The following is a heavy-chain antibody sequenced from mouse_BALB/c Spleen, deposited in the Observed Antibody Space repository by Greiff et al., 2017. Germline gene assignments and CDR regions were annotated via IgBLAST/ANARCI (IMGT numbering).Heavy chain of an antibody. J-gene: IGHJ3*01. CDR2: IDPETGGT. Sequence: QVQLQQSGAELVRPGASVTLSCTASGYTFTDYEMHWVKQTPVHGLEWIGAIDPETGGTAYNQKFKGKATLTADKSSSTAYMELRSLTSEDSAVYYYTRYPLTAWFAYWGQGTLVTVSA. CDR1: GYTFTDYE. CDR3: TRYPLTAWFAY. V-gene: IGHV1-15*01. D-gene: IGHD4-1*01.